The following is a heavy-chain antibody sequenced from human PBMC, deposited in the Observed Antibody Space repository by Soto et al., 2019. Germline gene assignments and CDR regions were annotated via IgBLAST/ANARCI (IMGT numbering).Heavy chain of an antibody. J-gene: IGHJ5*02. Sequence: SETLSLTCTVSGASISSGGYSWSWIRRHPGKGLEWIGYIYYSGSTYYNPSLKSRVTISVDTSKNHFSLKLSSVTAADTAVYYCAREVTDGNWFDPWGQGTLVTVSS. D-gene: IGHD4-4*01. CDR3: AREVTDGNWFDP. CDR1: GASISSGGYS. CDR2: IYYSGST. V-gene: IGHV4-31*03.